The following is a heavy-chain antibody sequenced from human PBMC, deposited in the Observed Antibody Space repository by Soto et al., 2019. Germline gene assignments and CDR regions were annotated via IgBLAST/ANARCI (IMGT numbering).Heavy chain of an antibody. CDR1: GDSVSSNSAA. CDR2: TYYRSKWYN. D-gene: IGHD2-21*02. Sequence: PSQTLSLTCAISGDSVSSNSAAWNWIRQSPSRGLEWLGRTYYRSKWYNDYAVSVKSRITINPDTSKNQFSLQLNSVTPEDTAVYYCARDQDIPYCGGDCYSRRTYDAFAIWGQGTMVTVSS. J-gene: IGHJ3*02. V-gene: IGHV6-1*01. CDR3: ARDQDIPYCGGDCYSRRTYDAFAI.